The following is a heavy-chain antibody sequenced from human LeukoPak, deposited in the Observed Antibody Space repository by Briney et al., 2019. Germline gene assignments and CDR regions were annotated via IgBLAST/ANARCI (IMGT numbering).Heavy chain of an antibody. Sequence: GGSLRLSCAASGFTFDDYGMTWVRQAPGKGLEWVSGINWNGGSTGYADSVKGRFTISRDNAKNSLYLQMNSLRAEDTALYYCARDMPPAYYDSSGYYSGYFQHWGQGTLVTVSS. CDR3: ARDMPPAYYDSSGYYSGYFQH. CDR2: INWNGGST. CDR1: GFTFDDYG. D-gene: IGHD3-22*01. V-gene: IGHV3-20*04. J-gene: IGHJ1*01.